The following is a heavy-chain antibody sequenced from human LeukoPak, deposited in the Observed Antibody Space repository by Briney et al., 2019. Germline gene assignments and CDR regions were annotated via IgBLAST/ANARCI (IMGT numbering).Heavy chain of an antibody. CDR2: ISAYNGNT. V-gene: IGHV1-18*01. Sequence: ASVKVSCKASGYTFTSYGISWVRQAPGQGLEWMGWISAYNGNTNHAQKLQGRVTMTTDTSTSTAYMELRSLRSDDTAVYYCAASSGGTEYYYYGMDVWGQGTTVTVSS. CDR3: AASSGGTEYYYYGMDV. D-gene: IGHD3-16*01. CDR1: GYTFTSYG. J-gene: IGHJ6*02.